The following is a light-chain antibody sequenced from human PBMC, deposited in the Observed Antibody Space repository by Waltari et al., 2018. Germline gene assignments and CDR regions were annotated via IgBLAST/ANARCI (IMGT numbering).Light chain of an antibody. CDR1: QSVFHTNNKNS. V-gene: IGKV4-1*01. J-gene: IGKJ2*01. Sequence: DIVMTQSPDSLAVSLGARATITCKSSQSVFHTNNKNSLAWYQQKPGHPPKLLIYWASTRESGVPDRFSGSGSGTDFTLAISSLQAEDVAVYYCQQYYSAPNTFGQGTNVEIK. CDR2: WAS. CDR3: QQYYSAPNT.